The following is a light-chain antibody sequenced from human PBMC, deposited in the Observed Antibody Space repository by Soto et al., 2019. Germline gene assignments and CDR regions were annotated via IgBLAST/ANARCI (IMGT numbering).Light chain of an antibody. CDR1: QRVSSSY. Sequence: ETVLTQSPGTLSLSPGERATLSCRTSQRVSSSYLAWYQQKPGQAPRLLIYGASSRATGSPDRFSGSGSGTDFTLTISRLEPEDFAVYYCQQYGSSAMYTFGQGTKLEIK. CDR2: GAS. V-gene: IGKV3-20*01. J-gene: IGKJ2*01. CDR3: QQYGSSAMYT.